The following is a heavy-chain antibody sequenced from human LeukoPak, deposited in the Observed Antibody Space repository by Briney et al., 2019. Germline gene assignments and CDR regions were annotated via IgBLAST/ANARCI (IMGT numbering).Heavy chain of an antibody. CDR3: AKSNGYGLVDI. Sequence: TSETLSLTCTVSGGSISSYSWSWIRQPAGKGLEWIGRIFASGSTKYNPSLKSRVTMSVETSKKQFSLKLSSVTAADTAVYYCAKSNGYGLVDIWGQGTMVTVSS. CDR1: GGSISSYS. J-gene: IGHJ3*02. V-gene: IGHV4-4*07. D-gene: IGHD3-10*01. CDR2: IFASGST.